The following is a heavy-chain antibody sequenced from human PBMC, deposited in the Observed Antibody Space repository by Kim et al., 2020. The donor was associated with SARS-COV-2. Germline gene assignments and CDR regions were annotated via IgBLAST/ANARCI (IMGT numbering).Heavy chain of an antibody. Sequence: ASVKVSCKASGGTFSSYAISWVRQAPGQGLEWMGGIIPIFGTANYAQKFQGRVTITADESTSTAYMELSSLGSEDTAVYYCARDLSIVGAAGTVWFDPWGQGTLVTVSS. D-gene: IGHD6-13*01. J-gene: IGHJ5*02. CDR1: GGTFSSYA. CDR3: ARDLSIVGAAGTVWFDP. CDR2: IIPIFGTA. V-gene: IGHV1-69*13.